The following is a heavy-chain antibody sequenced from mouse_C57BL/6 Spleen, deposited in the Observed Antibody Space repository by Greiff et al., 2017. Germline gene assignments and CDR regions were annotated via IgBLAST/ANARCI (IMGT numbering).Heavy chain of an antibody. CDR3: ARGTYYFAY. CDR2: ISYDGTN. V-gene: IGHV3-6*01. J-gene: IGHJ2*01. Sequence: ESGPGLVKPSQSLSLTCSVTGYSITSGYYWNWIRQFPGNKLEWMGYISYDGTNNYNPSLKNRISITRDTSKNQFFLKLNSVTTEDTATYYCARGTYYFAYWGQGTTLTVSS. CDR1: GYSITSGYY.